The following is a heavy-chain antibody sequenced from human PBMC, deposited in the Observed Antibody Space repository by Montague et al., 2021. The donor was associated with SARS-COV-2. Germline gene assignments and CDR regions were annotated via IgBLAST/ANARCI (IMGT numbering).Heavy chain of an antibody. D-gene: IGHD4-17*01. J-gene: IGHJ4*02. Sequence: VKPTQTLTLTCTFSGFSLNTSGMCVSWIRQPPGKALEWLALIDWDEDQYYSTSLKTRLTISKDTSKNQVVLTMTNMDPIDTATYYCARSYGDYRDSSIDYGGQGTLVTVSS. CDR2: IDWDEDQ. CDR3: ARSYGDYRDSSIDY. V-gene: IGHV2-70*01. CDR1: GFSLNTSGMC.